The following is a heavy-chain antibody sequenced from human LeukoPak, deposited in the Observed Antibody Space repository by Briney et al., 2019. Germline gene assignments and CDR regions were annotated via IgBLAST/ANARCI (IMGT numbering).Heavy chain of an antibody. Sequence: GGSLRLSCAASGFTFSSYAMHWVRQAPGKGLEWVALTSYDGSDKDYADSVKGRFTISRDNSKNTLYLQMNSLRAEDTAMYYCAKDRGAYGDPGGYFDYWGQGTLVTVSS. CDR2: TSYDGSDK. J-gene: IGHJ4*02. D-gene: IGHD4-17*01. CDR3: AKDRGAYGDPGGYFDY. CDR1: GFTFSSYA. V-gene: IGHV3-30*18.